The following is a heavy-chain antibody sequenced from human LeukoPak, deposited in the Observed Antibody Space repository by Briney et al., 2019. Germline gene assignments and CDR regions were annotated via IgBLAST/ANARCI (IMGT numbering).Heavy chain of an antibody. CDR2: INTKTGNL. Sequence: GASVKVSCKASGYTFISYAMNWVRQAPGQGLEWMGWINTKTGNLTYAQGFTGQFVFVVDPSVNTAYLQISSLRTEDTAVYYCARGGYYGGSGTYGFFDYWGQGSLVTVSS. J-gene: IGHJ4*02. CDR3: ARGGYYGGSGTYGFFDY. D-gene: IGHD3-10*01. CDR1: GYTFISYA. V-gene: IGHV7-4-1*02.